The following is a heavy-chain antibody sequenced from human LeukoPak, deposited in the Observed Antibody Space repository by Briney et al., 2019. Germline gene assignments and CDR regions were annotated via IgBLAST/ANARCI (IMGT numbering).Heavy chain of an antibody. CDR3: ARAGTTVTG. J-gene: IGHJ4*02. D-gene: IGHD4-17*01. CDR2: IYYSGSA. V-gene: IGHV4-31*03. Sequence: TLSLTCTVSGGSISGADYCWSRIRQHPGKGLEWIGCIYYSGSAYYNPSLKSRVIISVDTSKNQFSLKMNSVTAADTAIYHCARAGTTVTGWGQGTLVTVSS. CDR1: GGSISGADYC.